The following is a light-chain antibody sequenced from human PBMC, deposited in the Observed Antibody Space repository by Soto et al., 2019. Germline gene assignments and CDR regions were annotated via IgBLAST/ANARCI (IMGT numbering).Light chain of an antibody. CDR3: QQYHVWPPT. J-gene: IGKJ4*01. Sequence: EIVMTQSPATLAVSPGERATLSCRASQSVSINLAWYQQKPGQTPKLLIYVASTRATGIPARFSGSGSGTEFTLTISSLQSEDFAVHYCQQYHVWPPTFGGGTKVEFK. CDR2: VAS. CDR1: QSVSIN. V-gene: IGKV3-15*01.